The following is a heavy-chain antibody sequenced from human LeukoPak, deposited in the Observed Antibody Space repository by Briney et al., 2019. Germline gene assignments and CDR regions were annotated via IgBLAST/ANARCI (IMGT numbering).Heavy chain of an antibody. Sequence: PGGSLRLSCAASGFTFSSYAMHWVRQAPGKGLEWVAVISYDGSNKYYADFVKGRFTISRDNSKNTLYLQMNSLRAEDTAVYYCARGALRYFDWFKGDAFDIWGQGTMVTVSS. V-gene: IGHV3-30-3*01. CDR1: GFTFSSYA. CDR2: ISYDGSNK. CDR3: ARGALRYFDWFKGDAFDI. D-gene: IGHD3-9*01. J-gene: IGHJ3*02.